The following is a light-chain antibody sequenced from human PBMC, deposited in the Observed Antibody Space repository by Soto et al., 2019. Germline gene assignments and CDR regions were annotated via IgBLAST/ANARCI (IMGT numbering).Light chain of an antibody. J-gene: IGKJ2*01. CDR2: AAS. Sequence: DIQMTQSPSSLSASVGDRVTITCRASQTISSYLNWDQQSPGKAPKLLIYAASSLQSGVPSRFRGSGSGTDFTLTISSLQPEDFATYYCQQSSNIPYTFGQGTKLEIK. V-gene: IGKV1-39*01. CDR3: QQSSNIPYT. CDR1: QTISSY.